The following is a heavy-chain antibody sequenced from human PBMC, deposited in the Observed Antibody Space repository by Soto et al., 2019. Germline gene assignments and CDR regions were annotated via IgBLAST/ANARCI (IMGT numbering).Heavy chain of an antibody. J-gene: IGHJ1*01. CDR3: ARDPRSITGTTSYEDIQH. V-gene: IGHV1-69*01. Sequence: QAQLMQSGAEVKKPGSSVKVSCKASGGTFSGYAINWLRQAPGQGLEWMGGIIPLLGITDYGQKFQGKITIAADETTGTAYMDLRGLRSEDTAVYYCARDPRSITGTTSYEDIQHWGQGTLVSVSS. D-gene: IGHD1-20*01. CDR2: IIPLLGIT. CDR1: GGTFSGYA.